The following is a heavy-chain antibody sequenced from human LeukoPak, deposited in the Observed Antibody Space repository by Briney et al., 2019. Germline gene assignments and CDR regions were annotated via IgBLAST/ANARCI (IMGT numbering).Heavy chain of an antibody. CDR1: GGSISSYY. CDR2: IYTSGST. J-gene: IGHJ1*01. CDR3: ARDGAVVTSGSYPWRYFQH. V-gene: IGHV4-4*07. D-gene: IGHD3-10*01. Sequence: SETLSLTCTVSGGSISSYYWSWIRQPAGKGLEWIGRIYTSGSTNYNPSLKSRVTMSVDTSKNQFSLKLSSVTAADTAVYYCARDGAVVTSGSYPWRYFQHWGQGTLVTVSS.